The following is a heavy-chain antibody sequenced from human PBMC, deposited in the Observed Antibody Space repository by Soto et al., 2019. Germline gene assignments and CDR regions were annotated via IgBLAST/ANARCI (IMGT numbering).Heavy chain of an antibody. CDR3: AREKVAYYDSSGYTFDY. Sequence: ASVKVSCKASGYTFTGYYMHWVRQAPGQGLEWMGRINPNSGGTNYAQKFQGRVTMTRDTSISTAYMELSRLRSDDTAVYYCAREKVAYYDSSGYTFDYWGQGTLVTVSS. D-gene: IGHD3-22*01. CDR2: INPNSGGT. CDR1: GYTFTGYY. V-gene: IGHV1-2*06. J-gene: IGHJ4*02.